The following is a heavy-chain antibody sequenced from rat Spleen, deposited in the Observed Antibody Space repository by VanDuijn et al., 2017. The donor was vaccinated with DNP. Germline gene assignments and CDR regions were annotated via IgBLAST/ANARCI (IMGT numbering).Heavy chain of an antibody. CDR1: GFTFSDYN. CDR3: ARHGIGPKGAMDA. D-gene: IGHD3-1*01. J-gene: IGHJ4*01. Sequence: EVQLVESGGGLVQPGRSLKLSCAASGFTFSDYNMAWVRQAPKKGLEWVATISYDGSSTYYRDSVKGRFTISRDNAKSTLYLQMDSLRSEDTATYYCARHGIGPKGAMDAWGQGTSVTVSS. V-gene: IGHV5-7*01. CDR2: ISYDGSST.